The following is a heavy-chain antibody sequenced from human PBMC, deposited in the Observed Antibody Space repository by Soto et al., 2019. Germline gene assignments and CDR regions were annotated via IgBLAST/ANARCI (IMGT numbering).Heavy chain of an antibody. CDR2: TTQDGSGK. CDR3: ASLDTAMIKTAGY. CDR1: GFTFGSYS. D-gene: IGHD5-18*01. J-gene: IGHJ4*02. V-gene: IGHV3-7*01. Sequence: GGSLRLSCAASGFTFGSYSMDWVRQAPGKGLEWVAMTTQDGSGKHYVDSVKGRFTISRDSAKNSMYLQMNSLTVEDTAMYYCASLDTAMIKTAGYWGQGTQVTVSS.